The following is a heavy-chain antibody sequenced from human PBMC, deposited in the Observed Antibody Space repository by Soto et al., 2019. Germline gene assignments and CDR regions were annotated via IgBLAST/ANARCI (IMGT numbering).Heavy chain of an antibody. CDR2: IYSSGNT. J-gene: IGHJ3*02. D-gene: IGHD1-20*01. V-gene: IGHV4-4*07. CDR3: VRDVESPGISGSWGAFDI. CDR1: GGSVRNYF. Sequence: SETLSLTCTVSGGSVRNYFWTWIRQPAGKGLEWIGRIYSSGNTVYNASLKSRVTMSIDMSKNQFSLKLSSMTAADTAVYYCVRDVESPGISGSWGAFDIWGQGTVVTVSS.